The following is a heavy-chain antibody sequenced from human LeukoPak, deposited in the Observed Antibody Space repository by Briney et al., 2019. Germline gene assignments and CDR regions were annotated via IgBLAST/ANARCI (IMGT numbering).Heavy chain of an antibody. V-gene: IGHV3-48*03. Sequence: GGSLRLSCAASGFTFSSYEMNWVRQAPGKGLEWVSYISSSGSTIYYADSVKGRFTISRDNSKNTLYLQMNSLRAEDTAVYYCAKNCGSSTSCYGGVDYWGQGTLVTVSS. D-gene: IGHD2-2*01. CDR2: ISSSGSTI. J-gene: IGHJ4*02. CDR3: AKNCGSSTSCYGGVDY. CDR1: GFTFSSYE.